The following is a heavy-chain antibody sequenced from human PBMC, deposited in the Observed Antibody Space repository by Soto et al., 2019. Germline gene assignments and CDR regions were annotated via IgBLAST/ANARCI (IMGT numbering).Heavy chain of an antibody. D-gene: IGHD2-15*01. CDR2: INSDGSST. CDR1: GFTFSSYW. Sequence: LRLSCAASGFTFSSYWMHWVRQAPGKGLVWVSRINSDGSSTSYADSVKGRFTISRDNAKNTLYLQMNSLRVEDTAVYYCVRTSLVVAAATREDYWGQGTLVTVSS. J-gene: IGHJ4*02. V-gene: IGHV3-74*01. CDR3: VRTSLVVAAATREDY.